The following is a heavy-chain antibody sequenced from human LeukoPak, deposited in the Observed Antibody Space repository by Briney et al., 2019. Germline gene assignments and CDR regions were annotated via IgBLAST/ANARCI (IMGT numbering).Heavy chain of an antibody. Sequence: GASVKVSCKASGYTFTCYYMHWVRQAPGQGLEWMGWINPNSGGTNYAQKFQGRVTMTRDTSISTAYMELSRLRSDDTAVYYCARSAGRGVTIFGVVIRSYYYMDVWGKGTTVTVSS. CDR2: INPNSGGT. CDR1: GYTFTCYY. V-gene: IGHV1-2*02. D-gene: IGHD3-3*01. CDR3: ARSAGRGVTIFGVVIRSYYYMDV. J-gene: IGHJ6*03.